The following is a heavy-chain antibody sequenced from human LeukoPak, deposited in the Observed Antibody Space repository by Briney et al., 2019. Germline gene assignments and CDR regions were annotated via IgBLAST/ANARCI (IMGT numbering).Heavy chain of an antibody. J-gene: IGHJ4*02. D-gene: IGHD3-10*01. CDR1: GYTFTGYY. CDR2: INPNSGGT. CDR3: ARVGTGAYYGSGSSDY. V-gene: IGHV1-2*02. Sequence: ASVKVSCKASGYTFTGYYMHWVRQAPGQGLEWMGWINPNSGGTNYAQKFQGRVTMTRATSISTAYMELSRLRSDDTAVYYCARVGTGAYYGSGSSDYWGQGTLVTVSS.